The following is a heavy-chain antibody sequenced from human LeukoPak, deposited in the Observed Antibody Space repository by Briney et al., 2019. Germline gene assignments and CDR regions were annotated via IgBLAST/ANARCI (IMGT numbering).Heavy chain of an antibody. CDR3: ARADTVMEGGMDV. CDR1: GXSFSGYY. J-gene: IGHJ6*02. Sequence: SETLSLTCAVYGXSFSGYYWSWVRQPPGKGLEWIGEINHTGSTKYNPSLKSRVTISVDTSKNQFSLKLSSVTAADTAVYYCARADTVMEGGMDVWGQGTTVTVSS. V-gene: IGHV4-34*01. D-gene: IGHD5-18*01. CDR2: INHTGST.